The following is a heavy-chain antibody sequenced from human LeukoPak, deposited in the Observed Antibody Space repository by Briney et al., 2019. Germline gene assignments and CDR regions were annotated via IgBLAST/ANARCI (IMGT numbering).Heavy chain of an antibody. CDR2: IYYSGST. CDR3: ARGSWGNPNYYYYYMDV. CDR1: GGSISSYY. V-gene: IGHV4-59*01. Sequence: MASETLSLTCAVSGGSISSYYWSWIRQPPGKGLERIGYIYYSGSTNYNPSLKSRVTISVDTSKNQFSLKLSSVTAADTAVYYCARGSWGNPNYYYYYMDVWGKGTTVTVSS. D-gene: IGHD3-16*01. J-gene: IGHJ6*03.